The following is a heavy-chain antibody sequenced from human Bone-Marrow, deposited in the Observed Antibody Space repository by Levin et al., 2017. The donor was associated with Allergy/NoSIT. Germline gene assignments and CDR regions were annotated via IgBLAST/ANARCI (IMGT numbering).Heavy chain of an antibody. CDR3: VRDPSYGSSWYYYMDV. V-gene: IGHV3-48*01. CDR2: MSPSSDTI. D-gene: IGHD6-13*01. J-gene: IGHJ6*03. CDR1: GFTFRSYA. Sequence: PGGSLRLSCVVSGFTFRSYAMNWVRQAPGKGLEWVSYMSPSSDTIEREDSVRGRFTISRDNAQNSLFLQMTGLQADDTAVYYCVRDPSYGSSWYYYMDVWGKGATVTVSS.